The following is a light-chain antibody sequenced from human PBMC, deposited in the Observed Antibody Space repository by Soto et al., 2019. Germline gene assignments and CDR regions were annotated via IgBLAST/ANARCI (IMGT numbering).Light chain of an antibody. V-gene: IGKV1-9*01. CDR1: RAINRY. CDR2: AAT. J-gene: IGKJ1*01. CDR3: QQLNSYE. Sequence: QLTQSPVSLSASIGDRVIITCRATRAINRYLAWYQQKPRAAPKLLMYAATTLQRGVPSRFSGAASGTEFTLTITSLQSDDFATYYCQQLNSYEFGQGTKVDIK.